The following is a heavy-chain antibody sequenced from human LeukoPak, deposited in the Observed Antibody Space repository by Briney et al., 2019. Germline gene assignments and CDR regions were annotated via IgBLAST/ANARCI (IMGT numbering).Heavy chain of an antibody. V-gene: IGHV1-69*13. D-gene: IGHD1-1*01. CDR2: IIPIFGTP. Sequence: ASVKVSCKASGGIFSDYGVSWVRQAPGQGLEWMGGIIPIFGTPSYAQKFQGRVTITADESTTTAYMELSSLTSQDTAVYYCARGWHDGDWFDPWGQGTLVTVSS. CDR1: GGIFSDYG. J-gene: IGHJ5*02. CDR3: ARGWHDGDWFDP.